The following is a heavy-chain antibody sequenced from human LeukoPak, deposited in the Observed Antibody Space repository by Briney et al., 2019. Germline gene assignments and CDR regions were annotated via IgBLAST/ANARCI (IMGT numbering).Heavy chain of an antibody. CDR2: IYHSGST. V-gene: IGHV4-30-2*01. Sequence: SQTLSLTCTVSGGSISSGGYYWSWIRQPPGKGLEWIGYIYHSGSTYYNPSLKSRVTISVDRSKNQFSLKLSSVTAADTAVYYCARDVVINCSSTSCYIPEAYNWFDPWGQGTLVTVSS. CDR1: GGSISSGGYY. J-gene: IGHJ5*02. CDR3: ARDVVINCSSTSCYIPEAYNWFDP. D-gene: IGHD2-2*02.